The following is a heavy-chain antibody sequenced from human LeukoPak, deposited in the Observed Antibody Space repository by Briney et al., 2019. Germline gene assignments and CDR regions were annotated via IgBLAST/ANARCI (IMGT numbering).Heavy chain of an antibody. CDR3: ARREPQGCSGTSCFAGPVGH. J-gene: IGHJ4*02. Sequence: PGGSLRLSCAASGFTFSSYSMNWVRKAPGKGLEWVSSISGLSDYIYYADSVKGRFTISRDNGQNSLYLQMNSLRAEDTAVYYCARREPQGCSGTSCFAGPVGHWGQGTLVTVSS. CDR2: ISGLSDYI. D-gene: IGHD2-2*01. CDR1: GFTFSSYS. V-gene: IGHV3-21*06.